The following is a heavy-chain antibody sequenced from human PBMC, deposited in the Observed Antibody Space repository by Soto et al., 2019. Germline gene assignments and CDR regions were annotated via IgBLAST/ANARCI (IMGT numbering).Heavy chain of an antibody. CDR2: ISWNSGSI. CDR3: AKALYGSGSYQFAY. D-gene: IGHD3-10*01. V-gene: IGHV3-9*01. CDR1: GFTFDDYA. Sequence: GGALRLSCAAPGFTFDDYALHWVRQAPGKGLEWGSGISWNSGSIGYADSVKGRFTISRDNAKNSLYLQMNSLRAEDTALYYCAKALYGSGSYQFAYWGQGTLVTVSS. J-gene: IGHJ4*02.